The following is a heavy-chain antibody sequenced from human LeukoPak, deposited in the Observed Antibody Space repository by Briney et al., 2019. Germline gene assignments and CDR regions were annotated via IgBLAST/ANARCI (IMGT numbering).Heavy chain of an antibody. CDR1: GGTFSSYA. CDR2: INPNSGGT. Sequence: GASVKVSCKASGGTFSSYAISWVRQAPGQGLEWMGWINPNSGGTNYAQKFQGRVTMTRDTSISTAYMELSRLRSDDTAVYYCARGLVVVVPAAIPPTHFDYWGQGTLVTVSS. CDR3: ARGLVVVVPAAIPPTHFDY. J-gene: IGHJ4*02. D-gene: IGHD2-2*02. V-gene: IGHV1-2*02.